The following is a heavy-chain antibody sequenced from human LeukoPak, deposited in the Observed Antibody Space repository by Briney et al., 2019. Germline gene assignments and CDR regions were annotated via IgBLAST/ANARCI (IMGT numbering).Heavy chain of an antibody. CDR1: GFTFSSYG. J-gene: IGHJ4*02. Sequence: GGSLRLSCAASGFTFSSYGMHWVRQAPGKGLEWMTFIRYDGTYEYYADSVKGRFTISRDNSKNTLYLQMNSLRAEDTAVYYCAKQAGATAYFDYWGRGTLVTVSS. CDR2: IRYDGTYE. D-gene: IGHD1-26*01. V-gene: IGHV3-30*02. CDR3: AKQAGATAYFDY.